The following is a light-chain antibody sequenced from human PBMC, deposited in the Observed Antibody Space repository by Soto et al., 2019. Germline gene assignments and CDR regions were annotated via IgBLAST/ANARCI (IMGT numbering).Light chain of an antibody. Sequence: EIVLTQSPATLSLSPGERATLSCRASQGVSSYLAWYQQKPGQAPRLLIYDASNRATGIPARFSGSGPGTDFTLTISSLQSEDFAVYYCQQYNNWPPITFGQGTRLEIK. V-gene: IGKV3D-11*01. CDR3: QQYNNWPPIT. CDR2: DAS. CDR1: QGVSSY. J-gene: IGKJ5*01.